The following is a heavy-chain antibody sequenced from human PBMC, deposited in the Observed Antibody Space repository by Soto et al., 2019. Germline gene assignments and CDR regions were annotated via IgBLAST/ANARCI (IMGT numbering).Heavy chain of an antibody. CDR2: IIPILGIA. V-gene: IGHV1-69*02. CDR1: GGTFSSYT. D-gene: IGHD2-2*01. J-gene: IGHJ3*02. Sequence: QVQLVQSGAEVKKPGSSVKVSCKASGGTFSSYTISWVRQAPGQGLEWMGRIIPILGIANYAQKFQGRVTITTDQSTITAYMELSSLRSEDTAVYYCARKGYCSSTSCYGDDAFDIWGQGTMVTVSS. CDR3: ARKGYCSSTSCYGDDAFDI.